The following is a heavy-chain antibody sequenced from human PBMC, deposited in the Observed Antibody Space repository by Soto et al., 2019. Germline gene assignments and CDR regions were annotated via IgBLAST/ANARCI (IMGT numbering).Heavy chain of an antibody. V-gene: IGHV3-23*01. CDR2: ITGSGGST. CDR3: AKDRYGDYGGIDY. CDR1: GFTFSTYA. D-gene: IGHD4-17*01. J-gene: IGHJ4*02. Sequence: EVQLLESGGGLVQPGGSLRLSCAASGFTFSTYAMIWVRQAPGKGLEWVSVITGSGGSTYYADSVKGRFTISRDTSKNPLFLEMSSLWAEDTALYYCAKDRYGDYGGIDYWGQGTMVTVSS.